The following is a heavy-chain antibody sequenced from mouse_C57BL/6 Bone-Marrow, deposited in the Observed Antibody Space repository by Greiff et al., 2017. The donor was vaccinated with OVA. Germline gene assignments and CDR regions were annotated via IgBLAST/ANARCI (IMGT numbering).Heavy chain of an antibody. V-gene: IGHV14-3*01. CDR2: IDPASGIT. CDR3: ARGAFYYGSSAWYFDV. CDR1: GFNIKNTY. D-gene: IGHD1-1*01. Sequence: EVQRVESVAELVRPGASVKLSCTASGFNIKNTYMHWVKQRPEQGLEWIGWIDPASGITKYAPKFQGKATMTADTSSNTAYLQLSSLTSEDTAIYYGARGAFYYGSSAWYFDVWGTGTTVTVSS. J-gene: IGHJ1*03.